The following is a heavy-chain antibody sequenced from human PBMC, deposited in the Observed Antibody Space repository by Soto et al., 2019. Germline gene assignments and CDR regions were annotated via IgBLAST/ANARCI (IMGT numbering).Heavy chain of an antibody. CDR3: ATDLRFLEWLSH. V-gene: IGHV1-24*01. J-gene: IGHJ4*02. CDR2: FDPEDGET. D-gene: IGHD3-3*01. CDR1: GYTLTELS. Sequence: ASVKVSCKVSGYTLTELSMHWVRQAPGKGLEWMGGFDPEDGETIYAQKFQGRVTMTEDTSTDTAYMELSSLRSEDTAVYYCATDLRFLEWLSHWGQGTLVTVSS.